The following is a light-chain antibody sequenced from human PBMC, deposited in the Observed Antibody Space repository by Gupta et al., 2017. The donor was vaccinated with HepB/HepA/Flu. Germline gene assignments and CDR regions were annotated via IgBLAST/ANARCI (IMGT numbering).Light chain of an antibody. Sequence: ALTQAASVSGSPRQSIPISCTGTSNDVGSYDFVSWYQHHPGKAPKLMIYNVTNRPSGVSNRFAGSKSGNTASLTISGLQAEDEADYYCSSYTSSSTYVFGTGTKVTVL. J-gene: IGLJ1*01. CDR3: SSYTSSSTYV. CDR1: SNDVGSYDF. CDR2: NVT. V-gene: IGLV2-14*03.